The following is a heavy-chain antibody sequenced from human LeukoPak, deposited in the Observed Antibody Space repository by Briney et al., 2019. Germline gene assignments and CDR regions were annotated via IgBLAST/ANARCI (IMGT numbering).Heavy chain of an antibody. D-gene: IGHD1-26*01. CDR2: IKQDGSEK. CDR3: AKDQASGSYYSCFDY. Sequence: GGSLRLSCAASGFTFSSYWMSWVRQAPGKGLEWVANIKQDGSEKYYVDSVKGRFTISRDNSKNTLYLQMNSLRAEDTAVYYCAKDQASGSYYSCFDYWGQGTLVTVSS. V-gene: IGHV3-7*01. J-gene: IGHJ4*02. CDR1: GFTFSSYW.